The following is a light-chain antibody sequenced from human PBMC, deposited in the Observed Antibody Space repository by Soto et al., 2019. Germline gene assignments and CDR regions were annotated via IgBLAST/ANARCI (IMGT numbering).Light chain of an antibody. CDR2: GAF. CDR1: QSVSSDY. J-gene: IGKJ1*01. CDR3: QKYGNSPWT. Sequence: EIVLTQSPGTLSLSPGERATLSCRASQSVSSDYLAWYQHIPGQAPRLLIYGAFYRATGIPDRFSGSGSGTDFTLTISRLEPEDFAVYYCQKYGNSPWTFGQGTKVDIK. V-gene: IGKV3-20*01.